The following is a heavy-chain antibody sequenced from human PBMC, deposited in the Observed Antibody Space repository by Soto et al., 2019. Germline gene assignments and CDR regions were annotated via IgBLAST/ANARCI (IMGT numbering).Heavy chain of an antibody. CDR2: TYYRSKWYN. D-gene: IGHD6-6*01. CDR3: ARDREQLGGYYYYGMDV. Sequence: SQTLSLTCAISGDSVSSNSAACNWIRQSPSRCLEWLGRTYYRSKWYNDYAVSVKSRITINPDTSKNQFSLQLNSVTPEDTAVYYCARDREQLGGYYYYGMDVWGQGTTVTVSS. V-gene: IGHV6-1*01. CDR1: GDSVSSNSAA. J-gene: IGHJ6*02.